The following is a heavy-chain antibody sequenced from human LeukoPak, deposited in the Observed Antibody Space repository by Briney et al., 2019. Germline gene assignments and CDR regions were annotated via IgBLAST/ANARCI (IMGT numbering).Heavy chain of an antibody. V-gene: IGHV3-64*01. CDR2: ITNNGGLT. CDR1: GFTFTTYA. CDR3: ARVATNDRRNAFDI. J-gene: IGHJ3*02. D-gene: IGHD2-8*01. Sequence: PGGSLRLSCAASGFTFTTYAMHWVRQAPGKGLEFVSAITNNGGLTYYANSVKGRFTISRDNPKNTLYLQMGRLRAEDMAVYYCARVATNDRRNAFDIWGQGTMVTVSS.